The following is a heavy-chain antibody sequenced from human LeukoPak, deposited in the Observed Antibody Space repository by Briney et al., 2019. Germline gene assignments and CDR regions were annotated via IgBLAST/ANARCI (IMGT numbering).Heavy chain of an antibody. CDR1: ADSVSRTNAT. V-gene: IGHV6-1*01. CDR3: ARDITGCDY. CDR2: TYYRSKSYN. D-gene: IGHD1-20*01. J-gene: IGHJ4*02. Sequence: SGPGLAKPPQTLSLTCAISADSVSRTNATWNWIRQSPSRGLEWLGRTYYRSKSYNEYAVSVKSRIHINAHASKNQFSLQLNSVTPEDTAVYYCARDITGCDYWGQGTLVTVSS.